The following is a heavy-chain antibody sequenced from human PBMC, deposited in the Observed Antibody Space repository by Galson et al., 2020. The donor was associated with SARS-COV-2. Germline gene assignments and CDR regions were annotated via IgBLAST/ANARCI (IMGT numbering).Heavy chain of an antibody. CDR3: ARGRKIIIMRGVTPSYYYAMDV. CDR1: GSLSTYF. Sequence: SETLSLTCTVSGSLSTYFWSWIRQPPGKALEWIGYFHSRGGTDYNPSLKSRLTISADTSNRQFSLRLDSVTAADTAMYYCARGRKIIIMRGVTPSYYYAMDVWGQGTTVTVSS. J-gene: IGHJ6*02. CDR2: FHSRGGT. V-gene: IGHV4-59*01. D-gene: IGHD3-10*01.